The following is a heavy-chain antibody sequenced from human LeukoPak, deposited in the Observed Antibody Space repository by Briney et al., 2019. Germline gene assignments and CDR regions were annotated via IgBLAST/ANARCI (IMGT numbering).Heavy chain of an antibody. D-gene: IGHD6-13*01. CDR2: IYYSGST. J-gene: IGHJ4*02. CDR3: ARRRGSTWSLVFDY. Sequence: SETLSLTCTVSGGSITSYYWSWLRQPPGKGLEWIGSIYYSGSTYYNPSLRSRVTISVDTSKNQFSLKLASVTAADTAVYYCARRRGSTWSLVFDYWGQGTLVTVSS. V-gene: IGHV4-39*01. CDR1: GGSITSYY.